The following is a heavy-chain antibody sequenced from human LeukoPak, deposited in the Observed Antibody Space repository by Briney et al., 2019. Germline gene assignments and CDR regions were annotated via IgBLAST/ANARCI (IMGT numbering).Heavy chain of an antibody. CDR2: IDSDGSST. V-gene: IGHV3-74*01. D-gene: IGHD2-2*01. J-gene: IGHJ4*02. Sequence: PGGSLRLSCAASGFTFSSYWMHWVRQAPGKGLVWVSRIDSDGSSTSYADSVKGRFTISRDNAKNTQYLQMNSLSAEDTAVYYCARGSYCSSTTCGNFDYWGQGTLVTVSS. CDR3: ARGSYCSSTTCGNFDY. CDR1: GFTFSSYW.